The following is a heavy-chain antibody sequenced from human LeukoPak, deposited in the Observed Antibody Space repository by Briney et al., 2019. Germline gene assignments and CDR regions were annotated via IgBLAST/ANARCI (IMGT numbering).Heavy chain of an antibody. CDR2: IYYSGST. J-gene: IGHJ6*03. V-gene: IGHV4-39*07. CDR3: AREIRFLEWLLYRGYYYYMDV. CDR1: GGSISSSSYY. Sequence: SETLSLTCTVSGGSISSSSYYWGWIRQPPGKGLEWIGSIYYSGSTYYNPSLKSRVTISVDTSKNQFSLKLSSVTAADTAVYYCAREIRFLEWLLYRGYYYYMDVWGKGTTVTVSS. D-gene: IGHD3-3*01.